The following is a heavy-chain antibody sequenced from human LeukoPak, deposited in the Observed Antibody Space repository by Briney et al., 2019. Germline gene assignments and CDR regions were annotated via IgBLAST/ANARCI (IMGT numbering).Heavy chain of an antibody. CDR2: IYTSGST. V-gene: IGHV4-4*07. CDR3: ARGGPHYDFWSGYTYYYYMDV. CDR1: GGSISSYY. J-gene: IGHJ6*03. Sequence: PSETLSLTCTVSGGSISSYYWSWIRQPAGKGLEWIGRIYTSGSTNYNPSLKSRVTISVDTSKNQFSLKLSSVTAADTAVYYCARGGPHYDFWSGYTYYYYMDVWGKGTTVTVSS. D-gene: IGHD3-3*01.